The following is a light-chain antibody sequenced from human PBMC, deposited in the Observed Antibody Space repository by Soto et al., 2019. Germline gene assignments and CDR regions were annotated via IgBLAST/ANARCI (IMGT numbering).Light chain of an antibody. CDR3: AAWDDSLSGVV. Sequence: QSVLTQPPSASGTPGQRVTISCSGSSSNIGSNYVYWYQQLPGTAPKLLIYRNNQRPSAVPDRFSGSKSGTSASLAISGLRSEDEAEYYCAAWDDSLSGVVFGGGTKLTVL. CDR1: SSNIGSNY. V-gene: IGLV1-47*01. CDR2: RNN. J-gene: IGLJ2*01.